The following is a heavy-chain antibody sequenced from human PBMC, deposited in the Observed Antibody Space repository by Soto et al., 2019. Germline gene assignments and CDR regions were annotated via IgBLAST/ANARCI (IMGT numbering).Heavy chain of an antibody. Sequence: GGSLRLSCAASGFTFSSYDMHWVRQATGKGLEWVSAIGTAGDPYYPGSVKGRFTISRENAKNSLYLQMNSLRAGDTAVYYCARGAPGVVVPAAPYYYYMDVWGKGTTVTVSS. CDR2: IGTAGDP. D-gene: IGHD2-2*01. CDR3: ARGAPGVVVPAAPYYYYMDV. J-gene: IGHJ6*03. V-gene: IGHV3-13*05. CDR1: GFTFSSYD.